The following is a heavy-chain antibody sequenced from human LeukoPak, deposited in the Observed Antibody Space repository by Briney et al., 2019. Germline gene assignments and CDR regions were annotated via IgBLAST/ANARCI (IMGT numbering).Heavy chain of an antibody. D-gene: IGHD3-10*01. CDR2: ISYDGSNK. J-gene: IGHJ4*02. CDR3: AKDLRAYYYGSGSFDY. V-gene: IGHV3-30*18. Sequence: GRSLRLSCAASGFTFSSYGMHWVRQAPGKGLEWVAVISYDGSNKYYADSVKGRFTISRDNSKNTLYLQMNSLRAEDTVVYYCAKDLRAYYYGSGSFDYWGQGTLVTVCS. CDR1: GFTFSSYG.